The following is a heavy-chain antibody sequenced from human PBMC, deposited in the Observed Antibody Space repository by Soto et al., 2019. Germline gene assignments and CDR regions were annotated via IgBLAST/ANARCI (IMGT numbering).Heavy chain of an antibody. Sequence: VGSLRLSCAASGFTVSSNYMSWVRQAPGKGLEWVSVIYSGGSTYYADSVKGRFTISRDNSKNTLYLQMNSLRAEDTAVYYCARDHYGDYGMDVWGQGTTVTVSS. CDR3: ARDHYGDYGMDV. D-gene: IGHD4-17*01. CDR1: GFTVSSNY. CDR2: IYSGGST. J-gene: IGHJ6*02. V-gene: IGHV3-53*01.